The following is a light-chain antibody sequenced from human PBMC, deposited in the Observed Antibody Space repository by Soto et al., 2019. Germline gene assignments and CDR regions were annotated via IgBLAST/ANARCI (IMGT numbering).Light chain of an antibody. Sequence: EVMMTQFPDTVSVTAGETVTLSCGASQSVWTNLAWYQQRPGQAPRLLIHYASTRAGDIPARFSGSGSGTNFTLAISSLQSVDFAVYYCQQYAYWPETFGQGTKVEIK. CDR2: YAS. J-gene: IGKJ1*01. CDR1: QSVWTN. CDR3: QQYAYWPET. V-gene: IGKV3D-15*01.